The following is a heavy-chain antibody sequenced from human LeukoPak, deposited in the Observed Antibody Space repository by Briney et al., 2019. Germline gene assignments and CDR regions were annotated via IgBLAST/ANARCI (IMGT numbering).Heavy chain of an antibody. J-gene: IGHJ4*02. CDR3: ARGGYYDSSAYFDY. D-gene: IGHD3-22*01. Sequence: GGSLRLSCAASGFTFNSYSMSWVRQAPGKGLEWVSSISSSSTHIYYADSVKGRFTISRDNAKNLLYLQMNSLGAEDTAVYYCARGGYYDSSAYFDYWGQGTLVTVSS. CDR2: ISSSSTHI. V-gene: IGHV3-21*06. CDR1: GFTFNSYS.